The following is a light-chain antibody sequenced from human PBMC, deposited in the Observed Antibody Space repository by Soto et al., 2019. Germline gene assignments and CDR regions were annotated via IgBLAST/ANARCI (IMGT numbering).Light chain of an antibody. Sequence: ALTQPASVSGSPGQSITISCTGTSSDVGGYNYVSWYQHHPGKAPKLMIYEVTNRPSGVSNRFSGSKSGNTASLTISGLQAEDEADYYCSSYTSSSTWVFGGGTQLTVL. CDR2: EVT. CDR1: SSDVGGYNY. CDR3: SSYTSSSTWV. V-gene: IGLV2-14*01. J-gene: IGLJ3*02.